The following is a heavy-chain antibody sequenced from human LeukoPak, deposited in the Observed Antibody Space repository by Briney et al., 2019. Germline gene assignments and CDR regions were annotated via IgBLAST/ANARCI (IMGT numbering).Heavy chain of an antibody. V-gene: IGHV4-38-2*01. CDR2: VSHTGYS. CDR3: AKSTTPDRGWYGYYFDS. D-gene: IGHD6-19*01. Sequence: SETLSLTCAVSSYSMSTDSFWGWIRQTPGKGLQWIGSVSHTGYSFYNPSLNSRVTISVDTSKNQFSLRVRSVTAADTAVYYCAKSTTPDRGWYGYYFDSWGPGTLVTASS. CDR1: SYSMSTDSF. J-gene: IGHJ4*02.